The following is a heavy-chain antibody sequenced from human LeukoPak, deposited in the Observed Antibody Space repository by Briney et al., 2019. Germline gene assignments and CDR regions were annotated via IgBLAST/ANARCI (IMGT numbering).Heavy chain of an antibody. CDR3: ATDGRSSGWYGFDY. D-gene: IGHD6-19*01. V-gene: IGHV3-21*01. CDR2: ITSPVGRM. J-gene: IGHJ4*02. Sequence: GGSLRLSCAASGFTFSTYSMNWVRQAPGKGLEWVSSITSPVGRMYYADSLKGRITISRDNDRSTLYLQMNSLRAEDTAVYYCATDGRSSGWYGFDYWGQGILVTVSS. CDR1: GFTFSTYS.